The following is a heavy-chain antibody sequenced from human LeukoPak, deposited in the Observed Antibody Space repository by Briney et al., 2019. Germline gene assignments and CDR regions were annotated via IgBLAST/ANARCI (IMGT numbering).Heavy chain of an antibody. V-gene: IGHV1-69*05. J-gene: IGHJ4*02. CDR1: GGTFSSYA. CDR2: IIPIFGTA. Sequence: SVKVSCKASGGTFSSYAISWVRQAPGQGLEWMGGIIPIFGTANYAQKFQGRVTITTDESTSTAYMELSSLRSGDTAVYYCARAPIAVAGHFDYWGQGTLVTVSS. D-gene: IGHD6-19*01. CDR3: ARAPIAVAGHFDY.